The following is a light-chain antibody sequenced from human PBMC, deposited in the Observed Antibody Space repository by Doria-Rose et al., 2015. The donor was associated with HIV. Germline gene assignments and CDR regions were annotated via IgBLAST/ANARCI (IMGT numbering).Light chain of an antibody. CDR2: GAS. Sequence: SPGESATLSCRASQSVSSNLVWYQQKPGQAPRLLIYGASTRATGIPDRFSGSGSGTEFTLTISTMQSEDFAVYYCQQYNNRPPAFGPGTKVDVK. CDR1: QSVSSN. CDR3: QQYNNRPPA. J-gene: IGKJ3*01. V-gene: IGKV3-15*01.